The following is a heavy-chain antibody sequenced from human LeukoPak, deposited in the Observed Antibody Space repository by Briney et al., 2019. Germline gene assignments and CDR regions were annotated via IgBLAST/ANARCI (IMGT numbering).Heavy chain of an antibody. CDR3: ARGASWGSGWYTYYYYGMDV. CDR1: GYTFTGYY. CDR2: INPNSGGT. V-gene: IGHV1-2*02. Sequence: ASVKVSCKASGYTFTGYYMHWVRQAPGQGLEWMGWINPNSGGTNYAQKFQGRVTMTRNTSISTAYMELSSLRSEDTAVYYCARGASWGSGWYTYYYYGMDVWGQGTTVTVSS. D-gene: IGHD6-19*01. J-gene: IGHJ6*02.